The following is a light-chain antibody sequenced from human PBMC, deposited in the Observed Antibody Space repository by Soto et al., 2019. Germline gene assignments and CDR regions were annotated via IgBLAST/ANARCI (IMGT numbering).Light chain of an antibody. CDR3: QQYGSSGT. Sequence: QKPGKVPRFLICSASILRSGVPSRFSGSGSGTDFTLTISSLQPEDVAVYYCQQYGSSGTFGQGTKVDI. CDR2: SAS. J-gene: IGKJ1*01. V-gene: IGKV1-27*01.